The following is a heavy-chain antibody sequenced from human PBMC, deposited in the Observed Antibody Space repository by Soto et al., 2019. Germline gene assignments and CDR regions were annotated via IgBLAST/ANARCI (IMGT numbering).Heavy chain of an antibody. Sequence: AGGSLRLSCAASGFTFSSYGMHWVRQAPGKGLEWVAVISYDGSNKYYADSVKGRFTISRDNSKNTLYLQMNSLRAEDTAVYYCAKELINYSDSSGYPQGGAFDIWGQGTMVTVSS. CDR3: AKELINYSDSSGYPQGGAFDI. V-gene: IGHV3-30*18. J-gene: IGHJ3*02. CDR2: ISYDGSNK. D-gene: IGHD3-22*01. CDR1: GFTFSSYG.